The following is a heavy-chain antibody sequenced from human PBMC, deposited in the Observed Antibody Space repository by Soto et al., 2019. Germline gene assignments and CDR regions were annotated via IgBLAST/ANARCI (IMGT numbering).Heavy chain of an antibody. CDR1: GGSFSGYY. Sequence: SETLSLTCAVYGGSFSGYYWSWIRQPPGKGLEWIGEINHSGSTNYNPSLKSRVTISVDTSKNQFSLKLSSVTAADTAVYYCARFRTEHSSSWDHYYYYGMDVWGQGTTVNV. CDR2: INHSGST. CDR3: ARFRTEHSSSWDHYYYYGMDV. D-gene: IGHD6-13*01. J-gene: IGHJ6*02. V-gene: IGHV4-34*01.